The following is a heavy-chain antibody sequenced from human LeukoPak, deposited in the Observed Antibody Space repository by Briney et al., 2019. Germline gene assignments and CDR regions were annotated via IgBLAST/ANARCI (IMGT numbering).Heavy chain of an antibody. CDR2: ISWDGGST. CDR1: ASTFDDYA. J-gene: IGHJ6*03. Sequence: GGSLRLSCAASASTFDDYAMHWVRQAPGKGLEWVSLISWDGGSTYYADSVKGRFTISRDNRKNSLYLQMNSLRAEDTPLYYCAEAAEAGIYYYYYYYMDVWGKGTTVSVSS. V-gene: IGHV3-43D*04. D-gene: IGHD6-19*01. CDR3: AEAAEAGIYYYYYYYMDV.